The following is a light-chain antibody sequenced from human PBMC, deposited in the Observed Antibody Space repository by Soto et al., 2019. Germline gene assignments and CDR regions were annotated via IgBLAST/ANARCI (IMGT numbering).Light chain of an antibody. J-gene: IGKJ2*01. CDR1: QSVNSD. CDR3: QHYNNWPPYT. CDR2: DAS. V-gene: IGKV3-15*01. Sequence: EIGMTQSPATLSLSPGERATRACRASQSVNSDLAWYQQKPGQAPRRLIYDASTRAAGVPARFTGSGSETEFTLTISSLQSEDYAVYYCQHYNNWPPYTFGQGTKLEI.